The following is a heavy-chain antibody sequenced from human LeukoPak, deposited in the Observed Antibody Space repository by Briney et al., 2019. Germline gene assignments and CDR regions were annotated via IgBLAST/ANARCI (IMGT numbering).Heavy chain of an antibody. CDR1: GGSISSYY. J-gene: IGHJ3*02. CDR3: ARDMKGGRSAFDI. Sequence: GTRALTGPVSGGSISSYYWSWIRQPAGKGREGIGRIYTSGSTNYNPSLKSRVTMSVDTSKNQFSLKLSSVTAADTAVYYCARDMKGGRSAFDIWGQGTMVTVSS. CDR2: IYTSGST. D-gene: IGHD3-16*01. V-gene: IGHV4-4*07.